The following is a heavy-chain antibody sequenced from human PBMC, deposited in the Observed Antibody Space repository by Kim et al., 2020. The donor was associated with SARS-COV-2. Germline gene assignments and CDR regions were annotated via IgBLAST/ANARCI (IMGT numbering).Heavy chain of an antibody. J-gene: IGHJ4*02. CDR1: GFTFSSYG. D-gene: IGHD4-4*01. Sequence: GGSLRLSCAASGFTFSSYGMHWVRQAPGKGLEWVAVIWYDGSNKYYADSVKGRFTISRDNSKNTLYLQMNSLRAEDTAVYYCARGRIRTTSLPDYWGQGTLVTVSS. V-gene: IGHV3-33*01. CDR2: IWYDGSNK. CDR3: ARGRIRTTSLPDY.